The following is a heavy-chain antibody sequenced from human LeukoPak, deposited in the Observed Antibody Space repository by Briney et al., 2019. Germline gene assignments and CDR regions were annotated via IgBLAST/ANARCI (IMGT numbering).Heavy chain of an antibody. V-gene: IGHV3-48*03. D-gene: IGHD1-26*01. Sequence: GGSLRLSCAASGFSFRSFEMSWVRQAPGKGLECIAYISSASGTIYHADSVKGRFTISRDNANNSLYLQMNSLRAEDTATYYCARSTELSDPYFYYGMDVWGQGTTVTVSS. CDR3: ARSTELSDPYFYYGMDV. CDR2: ISSASGTI. J-gene: IGHJ6*02. CDR1: GFSFRSFE.